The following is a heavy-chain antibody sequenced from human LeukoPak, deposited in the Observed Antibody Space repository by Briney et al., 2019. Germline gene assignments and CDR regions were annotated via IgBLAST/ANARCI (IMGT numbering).Heavy chain of an antibody. CDR1: GFTFSSYS. Sequence: GGSLRLFCAASGFTFSSYSMNWVRQAPGKGLEWVSSISSSSSYIYYADSVKGRFTISRDNAKNSLYLQMNSLRAEDTAVYYCAREWYSGYDLDVPGYWGQGTLVTVSS. D-gene: IGHD5-12*01. J-gene: IGHJ4*02. CDR3: AREWYSGYDLDVPGY. V-gene: IGHV3-21*01. CDR2: ISSSSSYI.